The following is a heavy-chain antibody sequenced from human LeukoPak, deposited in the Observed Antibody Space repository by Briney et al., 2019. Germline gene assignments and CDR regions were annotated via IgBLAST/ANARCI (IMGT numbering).Heavy chain of an antibody. V-gene: IGHV3-74*01. CDR1: GFTTSNYW. Sequence: PGGSLRLSCVASGFTTSNYWRHWVRQPPGKGLVWVSRINSDGSITTYADSVKGRFTISRDNAKNTMYLQMNSLRDEDTAVYYCATLLPGVWGQGTLVTVSS. J-gene: IGHJ4*02. CDR3: ATLLPGV. CDR2: INSDGSIT. D-gene: IGHD1-26*01.